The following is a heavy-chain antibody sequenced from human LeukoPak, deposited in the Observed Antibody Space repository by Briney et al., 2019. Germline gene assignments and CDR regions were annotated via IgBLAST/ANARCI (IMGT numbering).Heavy chain of an antibody. J-gene: IGHJ4*02. V-gene: IGHV3-30*18. CDR3: AKEGELRAFDY. Sequence: PGGSLRLSCAASGFTFSSYGMHWVRQAPGKGLEWVAVISYDGSNKYYADSVKGRFTISRDNSKNTLYLQMNSLRAEDTAVYYCAKEGELRAFDYWGQGTLVTVSS. CDR2: ISYDGSNK. CDR1: GFTFSSYG. D-gene: IGHD1-26*01.